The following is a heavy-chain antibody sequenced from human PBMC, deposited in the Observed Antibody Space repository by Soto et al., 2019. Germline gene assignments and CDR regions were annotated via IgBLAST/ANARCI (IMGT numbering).Heavy chain of an antibody. CDR2: IRSKAYGGTT. D-gene: IGHD3-3*01. J-gene: IGHJ6*04. CDR1: GFTFGDYA. Sequence: GSVRLSCTASGFTFGDYAMSWFRQAPGKGLEWVGFIRSKAYGGTTEYAASVKVRFTISRDDYKSIAYLQTNSLKTEDTAVYYCNQYDFWSGYYKGGYYGMDVWGKGTTVTV. V-gene: IGHV3-49*03. CDR3: NQYDFWSGYYKGGYYGMDV.